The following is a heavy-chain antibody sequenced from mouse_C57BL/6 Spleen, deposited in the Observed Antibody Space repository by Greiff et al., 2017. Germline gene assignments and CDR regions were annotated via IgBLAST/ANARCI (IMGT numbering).Heavy chain of an antibody. Sequence: EVKLMESGPGLVKPSQSLSLTCSVTGYSITSGYYWNWIRQFPGNKLEWMGYISYDGSNNYNPSLKNRISITRDTSKNQFFLKLNSVTTEDTATYYCARERETDAMDYWGQGTSVTVSS. V-gene: IGHV3-6*01. J-gene: IGHJ4*01. CDR2: ISYDGSN. CDR3: ARERETDAMDY. CDR1: GYSITSGYY.